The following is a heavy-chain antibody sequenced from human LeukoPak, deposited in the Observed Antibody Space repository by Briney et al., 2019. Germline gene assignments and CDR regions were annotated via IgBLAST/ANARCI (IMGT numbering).Heavy chain of an antibody. V-gene: IGHV3-30*02. Sequence: PGGSLRLSCAASGFTFSSYGMHWVRQAPGKGLEWVAFIRYDGSNKYYADSVKGRFTISRDNSKNTLYLQMNSLRAEDTAVYYCAEDGRKVLWFGEFFFDYWGQGTLVTVSS. CDR1: GFTFSSYG. CDR3: AEDGRKVLWFGEFFFDY. J-gene: IGHJ4*02. CDR2: IRYDGSNK. D-gene: IGHD3-10*01.